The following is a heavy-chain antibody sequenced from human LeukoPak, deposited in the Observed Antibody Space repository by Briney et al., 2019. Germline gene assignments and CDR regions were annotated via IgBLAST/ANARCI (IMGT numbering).Heavy chain of an antibody. V-gene: IGHV3-23*01. Sequence: GGSLRLSCAASGFTFSNYAMSWVRQAPGKGLEWVSAISGSGGSTYYADSVKGRFTISRDNSKNTLYLQMNSLRAEDTAVYYCAKGGSPMVRGALFDYWGQGTLVTVSS. J-gene: IGHJ4*02. D-gene: IGHD3-10*01. CDR1: GFTFSNYA. CDR3: AKGGSPMVRGALFDY. CDR2: ISGSGGST.